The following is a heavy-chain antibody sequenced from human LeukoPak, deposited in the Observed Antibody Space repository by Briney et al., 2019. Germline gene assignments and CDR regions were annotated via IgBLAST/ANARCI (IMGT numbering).Heavy chain of an antibody. CDR1: GYTFTGYY. V-gene: IGHV1-2*02. CDR3: ARSSGSYSNYYFDY. CDR2: INPNSGGT. Sequence: GASVKVSCKASGYTFTGYYMHWVRQAPGQGLEWMGWINPNSGGTNYAQKFQGRVTMTRDTSISTAYMELSRLRSDDTAVYYCARSSGSYSNYYFDYWGQGTLVTVSS. J-gene: IGHJ4*02. D-gene: IGHD1-26*01.